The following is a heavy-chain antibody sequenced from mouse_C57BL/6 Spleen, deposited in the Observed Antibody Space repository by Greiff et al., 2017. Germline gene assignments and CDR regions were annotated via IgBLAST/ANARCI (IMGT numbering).Heavy chain of an antibody. D-gene: IGHD2-3*01. CDR2: IYPGSGST. J-gene: IGHJ4*01. V-gene: IGHV1-55*01. CDR1: GYTFTSYW. Sequence: QVQLQQPGAELVKPGASVKMSCKASGYTFTSYWITWVKQRPGQGLEWIGDIYPGSGSTNYNEKFKSKATLTVDTSSSTAYMQLSSLTSEDSAVYYCARSDGYSYYAMDYWGQGTSVTVSS. CDR3: ARSDGYSYYAMDY.